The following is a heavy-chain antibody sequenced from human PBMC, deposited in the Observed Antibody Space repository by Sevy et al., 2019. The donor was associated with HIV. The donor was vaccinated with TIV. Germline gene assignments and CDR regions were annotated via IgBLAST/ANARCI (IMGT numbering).Heavy chain of an antibody. J-gene: IGHJ6*02. CDR2: ISSSSSYI. V-gene: IGHV3-21*01. Sequence: GGSLRLSCVASGLTFSSYSMKWVRQAPGKGLEWVSSISSSSSYIYYADSVEGRFTISRDNAKKSLYLQVNSLRAEDTAVYYCARDRDGSGSSGGYGMDVWGQGTTVTVSS. CDR1: GLTFSSYS. CDR3: ARDRDGSGSSGGYGMDV. D-gene: IGHD3-10*01.